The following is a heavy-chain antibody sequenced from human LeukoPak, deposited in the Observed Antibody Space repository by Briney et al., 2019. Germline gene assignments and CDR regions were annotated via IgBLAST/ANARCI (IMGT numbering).Heavy chain of an antibody. V-gene: IGHV4-39*07. CDR1: GGSISSTSYY. CDR3: ARDGDSSGWTRSDY. Sequence: SQTLSLTCTVSGGSISSTSYYWGWIRQPPGKGLEWIGSIYYSGSTYYNPSLKSRVAISADRSKNQFSLKLSSVTAADTAVYYCARDGDSSGWTRSDYWGQGTLVTVSS. CDR2: IYYSGST. D-gene: IGHD6-19*01. J-gene: IGHJ4*02.